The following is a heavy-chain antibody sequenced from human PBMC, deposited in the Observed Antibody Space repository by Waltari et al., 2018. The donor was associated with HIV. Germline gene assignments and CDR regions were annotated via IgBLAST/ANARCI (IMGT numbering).Heavy chain of an antibody. D-gene: IGHD4-17*01. CDR2: IDSDGFVA. CDR1: VFVFGIQW. J-gene: IGHJ6*02. V-gene: IGHV3-74*03. CDR3: VKDVTVTHYGVYYSGLDV. Sequence: VESGGIPVQPGGSLRLSCTASVFVFGIQWMPCVRQSPGKGLILVSRIDSDGFVAKYADAVKGRFTISRDNGKNKLFLEMKSLRVEDSGIYYCVKDVTVTHYGVYYSGLDVWGQGTTVTV.